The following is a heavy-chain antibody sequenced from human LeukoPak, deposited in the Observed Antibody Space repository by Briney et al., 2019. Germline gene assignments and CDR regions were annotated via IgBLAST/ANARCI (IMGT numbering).Heavy chain of an antibody. Sequence: ASVKVSCKASGYTFTGYYIHWVRQAPGQGLEWMGRISPDTGDTNYAQKFQGRVTMTRDTSISTAYMELSRLRSDDTAVYHCARGLGSSGRHYYYGMDVWGQGTTVTVSS. CDR2: ISPDTGDT. CDR1: GYTFTGYY. D-gene: IGHD6-19*01. J-gene: IGHJ6*02. CDR3: ARGLGSSGRHYYYGMDV. V-gene: IGHV1-2*06.